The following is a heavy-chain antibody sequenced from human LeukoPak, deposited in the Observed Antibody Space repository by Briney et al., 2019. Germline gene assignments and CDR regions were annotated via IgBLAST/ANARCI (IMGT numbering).Heavy chain of an antibody. D-gene: IGHD1-26*01. J-gene: IGHJ4*02. CDR3: ARDGGGSAYYFDF. Sequence: ASVTVSCKASGYTFSSYYIHWVRQAPGQGLEWMGVINPSGGTTDYVQKFQGRVTMTRDMSTSTVYMELSSLRSEDTAVYYCARDGGGSAYYFDFWGQGTLVTVSS. CDR2: INPSGGTT. V-gene: IGHV1-46*01. CDR1: GYTFSSYY.